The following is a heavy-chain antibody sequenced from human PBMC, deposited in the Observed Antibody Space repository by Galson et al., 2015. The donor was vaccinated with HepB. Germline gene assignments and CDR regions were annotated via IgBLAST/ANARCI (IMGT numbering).Heavy chain of an antibody. CDR2: IIPIFGTA. D-gene: IGHD5-24*01. Sequence: SVKVSCKASGGTFSSYAISWVRQAPGQGLEWMGGIIPIFGTANYAQKFQGRVTITADESTSTAYMELSSLRSEDTAVYYCARDHGDGYNPGGDAFDIWGQGTMVTVSS. CDR3: ARDHGDGYNPGGDAFDI. V-gene: IGHV1-69*13. CDR1: GGTFSSYA. J-gene: IGHJ3*02.